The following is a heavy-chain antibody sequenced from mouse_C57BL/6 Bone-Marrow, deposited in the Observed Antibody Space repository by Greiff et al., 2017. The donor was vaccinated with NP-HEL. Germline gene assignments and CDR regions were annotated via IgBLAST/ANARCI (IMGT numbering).Heavy chain of an antibody. V-gene: IGHV1-72*01. D-gene: IGHD1-1*01. CDR3: ARYCYGSSSFDY. CDR1: GYTFTSYL. CDR2: IDPNSGGT. J-gene: IGHJ2*01. Sequence: QVQLQQPGAELVKPGASVKLSCKASGYTFTSYLMHWVKQRPGRGLEWIGSIDPNSGGTKYNEKFKSKATLTVDKPSSTAYMQLNSLTSEDSAVYYCARYCYGSSSFDYWGQGTTLTVSS.